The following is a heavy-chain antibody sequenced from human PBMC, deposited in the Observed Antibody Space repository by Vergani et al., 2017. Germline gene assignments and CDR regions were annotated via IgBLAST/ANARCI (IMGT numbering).Heavy chain of an antibody. CDR2: IYYSGST. D-gene: IGHD3-22*01. Sequence: QVQLQESGPGLVKPSETLSLTCTVSGGSISSYYWSWIRQPPGKGLEWIGYIYYSGSTNYNPSLKSRVTISVDKAKNQFSLKLSSVTAADTAVYYCARNHYYHSNYYYYDYMDVWGKGTTVTVSS. CDR1: GGSISSYY. J-gene: IGHJ6*03. CDR3: ARNHYYHSNYYYYDYMDV. V-gene: IGHV4-59*01.